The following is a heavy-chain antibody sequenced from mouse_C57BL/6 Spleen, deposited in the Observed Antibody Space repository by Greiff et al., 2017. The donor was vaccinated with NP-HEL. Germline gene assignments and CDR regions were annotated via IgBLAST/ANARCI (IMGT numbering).Heavy chain of an antibody. V-gene: IGHV5-4*01. Sequence: EVQLVESGGGLVKPGGSLKLSCAASGFTFSSYAMSWVRQTPEKRLEWVATISDGGSYTYYPDNVKGRFTISRDNATNNLYLQMSHLKSEDTAMYYCARDTDGYYWGQGTTLTVSA. CDR1: GFTFSSYA. CDR3: ARDTDGYY. J-gene: IGHJ2*01. CDR2: ISDGGSYT. D-gene: IGHD2-3*01.